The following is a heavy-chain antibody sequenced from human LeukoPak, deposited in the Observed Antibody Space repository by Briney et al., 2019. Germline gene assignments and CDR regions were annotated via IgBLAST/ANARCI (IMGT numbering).Heavy chain of an antibody. CDR3: ATTARNSAWFKVIDY. CDR2: ISSSSSYT. Sequence: PGGSLRLSCAVSGFIFSDYYMSWIRQAPGKELEWVSYISSSSSYTNYADSVKGRFTISRDNVKNSLYLQMNSLRAEDTAVYYCATTARNSAWFKVIDYWGRGTLVTVSS. J-gene: IGHJ4*02. V-gene: IGHV3-11*03. D-gene: IGHD6-19*01. CDR1: GFIFSDYY.